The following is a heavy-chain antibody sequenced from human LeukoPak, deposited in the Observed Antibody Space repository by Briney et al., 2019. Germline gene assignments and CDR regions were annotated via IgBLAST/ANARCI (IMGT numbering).Heavy chain of an antibody. J-gene: IGHJ3*02. V-gene: IGHV3-33*01. CDR3: ARDRGSSGFDAFDI. CDR2: IWYDGSNK. D-gene: IGHD6-19*01. Sequence: GGSLRLACAASGFTFSSYGMHSVRQAPGKGLEWVAVIWYDGSNKYYADSVKGRFTISRDNSKNTLYLQMNSLRAEDTAVYYCARDRGSSGFDAFDIWGQGTMVTVSS. CDR1: GFTFSSYG.